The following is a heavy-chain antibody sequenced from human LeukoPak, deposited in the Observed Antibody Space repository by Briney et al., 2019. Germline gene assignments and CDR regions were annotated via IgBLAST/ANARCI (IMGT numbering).Heavy chain of an antibody. D-gene: IGHD5-18*01. Sequence: SETLSLTCTVSGGSIRIYYWSWIRQPPGKGLEWIGYIYYSGSTNYNPSLKSRVTISVDTSKNQFSLKLSSVTAADTAVYYCARQKNPEGGYSSVTDAFDMWGQGTMVTVSS. CDR1: GGSIRIYY. CDR2: IYYSGST. J-gene: IGHJ3*02. V-gene: IGHV4-59*08. CDR3: ARQKNPEGGYSSVTDAFDM.